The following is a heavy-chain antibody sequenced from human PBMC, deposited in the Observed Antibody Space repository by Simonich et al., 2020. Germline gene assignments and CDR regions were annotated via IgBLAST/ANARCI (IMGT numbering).Heavy chain of an antibody. J-gene: IGHJ6*02. CDR1: GFTFSSYA. D-gene: IGHD4-4*01. V-gene: IGHV3-64*01. CDR2: ISSNGCST. Sequence: EVQLVESGGGLVQPGGSLRLSCAASGFTFSSYAMHWVRPARGKGLEYESDISSNGCSTYYANSVKGRFTISRDNSKNTLYLQMGSLRAEDMAVYYCARTQNSNYYYYYGMDVWGQGTTVTVSS. CDR3: ARTQNSNYYYYYGMDV.